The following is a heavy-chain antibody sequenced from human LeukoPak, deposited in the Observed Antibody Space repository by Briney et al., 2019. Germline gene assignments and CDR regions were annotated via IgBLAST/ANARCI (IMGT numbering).Heavy chain of an antibody. D-gene: IGHD2-8*01. V-gene: IGHV5-51*01. CDR2: TYPGDSDT. CDR1: GYSFTTYW. CDR3: ARRGVTKSTSFDY. J-gene: IGHJ4*02. Sequence: GESLKISCKASGYSFTTYWIGWVRQMPGKGLEWMGITYPGDSDTRYSPSFQGQITISADKSISTAYLQWSSLKASDTAMYYCARRGVTKSTSFDYWGQGTLVTVSS.